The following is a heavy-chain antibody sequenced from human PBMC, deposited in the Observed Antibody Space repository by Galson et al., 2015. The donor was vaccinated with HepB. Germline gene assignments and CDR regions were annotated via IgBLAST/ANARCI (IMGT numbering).Heavy chain of an antibody. CDR1: GFTFSSYG. V-gene: IGHV3-30*03. J-gene: IGHJ6*02. Sequence: SLRLSCAASGFTFSSYGMHWVRQAPGEGLEWVAAISYDGSAKYYGGSVKGRFTISRDNSKNTLYLQMNTLRAEDTAVYYCARGGDCDGDCDPHSYYYGMDVWGQGTTVTVSS. CDR2: ISYDGSAK. D-gene: IGHD2-21*02. CDR3: ARGGDCDGDCDPHSYYYGMDV.